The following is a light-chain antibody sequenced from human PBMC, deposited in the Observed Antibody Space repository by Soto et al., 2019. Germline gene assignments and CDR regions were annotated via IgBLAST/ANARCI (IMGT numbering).Light chain of an antibody. CDR2: LNSDGSH. CDR3: QTWCTGSVV. J-gene: IGLJ2*01. V-gene: IGLV4-69*01. Sequence: QLVLTESPSASASLGASVKLTCTLSSGHSSYAIAWHQQQPEKGPRYLMKLNSDGSHSKGDGIPDRFSGSSSGAERYLTISSLQSEDEADYYCQTWCTGSVVFGGGTKVTVL. CDR1: SGHSSYA.